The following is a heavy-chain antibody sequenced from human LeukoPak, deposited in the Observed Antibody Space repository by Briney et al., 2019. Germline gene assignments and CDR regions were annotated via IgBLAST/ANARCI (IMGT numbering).Heavy chain of an antibody. D-gene: IGHD3-22*01. Sequence: GGSLRLSCAASGFTFSGYWMSWVRQAPGKGLEWVANIKQDGSEKYYVDSVKGRFTISRDNAKNSLYLQMNSLRAEDTAVYYCARGWAYYDSSGYYHYWGQGTLVTVSS. CDR1: GFTFSGYW. V-gene: IGHV3-7*03. CDR2: IKQDGSEK. J-gene: IGHJ4*02. CDR3: ARGWAYYDSSGYYHY.